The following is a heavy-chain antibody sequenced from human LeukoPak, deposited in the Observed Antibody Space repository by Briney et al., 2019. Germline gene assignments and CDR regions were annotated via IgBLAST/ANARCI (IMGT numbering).Heavy chain of an antibody. CDR2: ISSNGGST. J-gene: IGHJ1*01. V-gene: IGHV3-64*01. CDR1: GFTFSSYA. D-gene: IGHD6-6*01. CDR3: ARTEYSSSSVYFQH. Sequence: PGGSLRLSCAASGFTFSSYAMHWVRQAPGKGLEYVSAISSNGGSTYYANSVKGRFTISRDNSKNTLYLQMGSLRAEDMAVYYCARTEYSSSSVYFQHWGQGTLVTVSS.